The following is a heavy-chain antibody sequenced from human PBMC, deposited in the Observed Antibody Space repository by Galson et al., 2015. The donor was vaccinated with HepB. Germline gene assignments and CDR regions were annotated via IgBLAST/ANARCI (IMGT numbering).Heavy chain of an antibody. CDR1: EFTFSNAW. V-gene: IGHV3-15*01. Sequence: SLRLSCAASEFTFSNAWVSWVRQAPGKGLEWVGRVKSKADGGTTDYAAPVKGRFTISRDDSKNTLYLQMNSLKTDDTAVYYCATAPLYSGSYYSYAFDIWGQGTMVTVSS. D-gene: IGHD1-26*01. CDR2: VKSKADGGTT. J-gene: IGHJ3*02. CDR3: ATAPLYSGSYYSYAFDI.